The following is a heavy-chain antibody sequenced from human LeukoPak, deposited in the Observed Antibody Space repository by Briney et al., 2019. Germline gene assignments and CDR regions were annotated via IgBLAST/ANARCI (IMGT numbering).Heavy chain of an antibody. D-gene: IGHD1-7*01. CDR2: ISYDGSNK. Sequence: GRSLRLSCAASGFMFRSFAMHWVRQAPGRGLEWVAVISYDGSNKYYADSVKGRFTMSRDNSENTVYLQLNSLRAEDTALYYCARDEDNWNYGGGYYRYNGMDVWGQGTTVTVS. J-gene: IGHJ6*02. V-gene: IGHV3-30-3*01. CDR3: ARDEDNWNYGGGYYRYNGMDV. CDR1: GFMFRSFA.